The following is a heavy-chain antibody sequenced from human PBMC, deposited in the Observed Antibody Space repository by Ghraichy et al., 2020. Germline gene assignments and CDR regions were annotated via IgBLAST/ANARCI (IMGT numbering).Heavy chain of an antibody. CDR1: GGSVRSGNYY. D-gene: IGHD2-15*01. J-gene: IGHJ4*02. CDR2: IYYSGST. Sequence: SETLFLTCTVSGGSVRSGNYYWSWIRQPPGKGLEWIGYIYYSGSTKYNSSLKSRVTISVDTSKNQFSLKLSSVTVADTAVYYCARDGRYCSDDTCYPGSFDYWGQGTLVTVSS. V-gene: IGHV4-61*01. CDR3: ARDGRYCSDDTCYPGSFDY.